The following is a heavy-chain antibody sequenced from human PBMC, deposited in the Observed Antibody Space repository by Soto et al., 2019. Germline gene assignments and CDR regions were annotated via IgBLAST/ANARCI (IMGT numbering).Heavy chain of an antibody. V-gene: IGHV1-18*01. CDR3: ARDLGGSYYAPVDY. CDR1: GYTFTSYG. CDR2: ISAYNGNT. D-gene: IGHD1-26*01. Sequence: QVQLVQSGAEVKKPGASVKVSCKASGYTFTSYGISWVRQAPGQGLEWMGWISAYNGNTKYAQKLQGRVTMTTDTSTSTGYRELRSLRSDETAVDYCARDLGGSYYAPVDYWGQGTLVTVSS. J-gene: IGHJ4*02.